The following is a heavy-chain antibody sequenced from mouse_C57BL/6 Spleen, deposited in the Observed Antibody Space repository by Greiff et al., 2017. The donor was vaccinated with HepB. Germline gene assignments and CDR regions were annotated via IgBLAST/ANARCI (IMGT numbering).Heavy chain of an antibody. Sequence: QVQLQQPGAELVRPGTSVKLSCKASGYTFTSYWMHWVKQRPGQGLEWIGVIDPSDSYTNYNQKFKGKATLTVDTSSSTAYMQLSSLTSEDSAVYYFARSLITTVVEGFAYWGQGTLVTVSA. J-gene: IGHJ3*01. V-gene: IGHV1-59*01. CDR1: GYTFTSYW. D-gene: IGHD1-1*01. CDR3: ARSLITTVVEGFAY. CDR2: IDPSDSYT.